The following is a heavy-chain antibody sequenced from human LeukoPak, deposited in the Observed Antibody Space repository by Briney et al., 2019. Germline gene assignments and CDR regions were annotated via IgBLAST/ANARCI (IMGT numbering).Heavy chain of an antibody. D-gene: IGHD3-10*01. Sequence: SETLSLTCAVYGGSFSGYYWSWIRQPPGKGLEGIGEINHSGSTNYNPSLKSRVTISVDMSKNQFSLKLNSVTAADTAVYYCARDSGMAPFSGYGMDVWGQGTTVTVSS. J-gene: IGHJ6*02. V-gene: IGHV4-34*01. CDR1: GGSFSGYY. CDR2: INHSGST. CDR3: ARDSGMAPFSGYGMDV.